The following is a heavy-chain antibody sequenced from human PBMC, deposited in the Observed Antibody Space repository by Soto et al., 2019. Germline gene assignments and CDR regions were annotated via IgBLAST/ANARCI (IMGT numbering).Heavy chain of an antibody. CDR2: ISSSSSTI. V-gene: IGHV3-48*02. Sequence: GGSLRLSCAASGFTFMSYSVHWVRQAPGKGLEWISYISSSSSTIYYADSVKGRFTISRDNAKNSLYLQMNSLRDEDTAVYYCARGYQGFDYWGQGTLVTVSS. CDR3: ARGYQGFDY. CDR1: GFTFMSYS. J-gene: IGHJ4*02. D-gene: IGHD5-12*01.